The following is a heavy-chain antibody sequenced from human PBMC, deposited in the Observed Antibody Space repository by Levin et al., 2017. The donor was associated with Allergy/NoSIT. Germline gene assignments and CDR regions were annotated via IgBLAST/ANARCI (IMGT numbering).Heavy chain of an antibody. D-gene: IGHD1-26*01. CDR2: ISYDGINK. J-gene: IGHJ4*02. V-gene: IGHV3-30*18. CDR3: AKDRRYSGSTGDFDY. CDR1: RFTFSSYG. Sequence: GESLKISCAASRFTFSSYGMHWVRQAPGKGLEWVAVISYDGINKDYADSVKGRFTISRDNSKNTLHLQMNSLRAEDTAVYYCAKDRRYSGSTGDFDYWGQGTLVTVSS.